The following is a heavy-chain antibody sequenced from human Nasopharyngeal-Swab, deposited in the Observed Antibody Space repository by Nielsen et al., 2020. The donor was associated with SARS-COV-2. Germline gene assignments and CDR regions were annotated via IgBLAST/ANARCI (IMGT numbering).Heavy chain of an antibody. J-gene: IGHJ4*02. V-gene: IGHV3-7*01. Sequence: GESLKIYCAASGFSFSSNWMSWLRQAPGKGLEWVANIKQDGSEKYYVDSVKGRFTISRDNAKNSLYLQMNSLRAEDTAVYYCARERLHCGDYWGQGTLVTVSS. CDR2: IKQDGSEK. CDR3: ARERLHCGDY. D-gene: IGHD4-11*01. CDR1: GFSFSSNW.